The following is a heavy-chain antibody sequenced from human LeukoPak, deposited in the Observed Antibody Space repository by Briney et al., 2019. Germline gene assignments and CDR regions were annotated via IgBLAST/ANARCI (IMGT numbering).Heavy chain of an antibody. V-gene: IGHV4-39*07. D-gene: IGHD1-1*01. J-gene: IGHJ4*02. CDR2: ISYSGST. CDR3: ARDYGTGTTYYFDY. CDR1: GGSISSTSYY. Sequence: PSETLSLTCSVSGGSISSTSYYWGWIRQPPGKGLEWIGSISYSGSTYYNPSLKSRVTISVDTSKKQFSLKVSSVTAADTAVYYCARDYGTGTTYYFDYWGQGTPVTVSS.